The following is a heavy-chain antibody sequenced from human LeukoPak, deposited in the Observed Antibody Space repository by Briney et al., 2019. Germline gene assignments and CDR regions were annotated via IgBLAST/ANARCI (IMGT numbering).Heavy chain of an antibody. D-gene: IGHD3-22*01. J-gene: IGHJ5*02. CDR2: INPDGSTT. CDR3: ARVLSGSWDWFDP. V-gene: IGHV3-74*01. CDR1: GFTFSRYW. Sequence: GGSLRLSCAASGFTFSRYWIHWVRQAPGKGLEWVSRINPDGSTTTYADSVKGRFTISRDNAENTVYLQMNSLRAEDTAVYYCARVLSGSWDWFDPWGQGTLVTVSS.